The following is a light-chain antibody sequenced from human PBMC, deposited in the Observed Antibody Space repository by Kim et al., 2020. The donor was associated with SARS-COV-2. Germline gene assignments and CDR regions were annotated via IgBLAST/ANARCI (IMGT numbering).Light chain of an antibody. CDR2: DVT. CDR1: SSDVGRLVY. J-gene: IGLJ1*01. V-gene: IGLV2-11*01. Sequence: HTVPCSCTGTSSDVGRLVYVSWYQQHPGTPPKLIISDVTERPSGVPDRFSGSKSGYTASLTISGLQAEDEADYYCCSYAGSYTYVFGTGTKVTVL. CDR3: CSYAGSYTYV.